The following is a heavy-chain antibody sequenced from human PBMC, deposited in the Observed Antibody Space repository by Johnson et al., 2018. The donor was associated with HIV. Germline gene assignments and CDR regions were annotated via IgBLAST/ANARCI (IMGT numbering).Heavy chain of an antibody. CDR1: GFTFSSYG. D-gene: IGHD1-7*01. Sequence: QVQLVESGGGLIQPGGSLRLSCAASGFTFSSYGMHWVRQAPGKGLEWVAFIRYDGSNKYYADSVKGRFTISRDNSKNTLYLQMNSLRAEDTAVYYCAREDQNGNYEHAVDIWGKGTMVTVSS. J-gene: IGHJ3*02. V-gene: IGHV3-30*02. CDR3: AREDQNGNYEHAVDI. CDR2: IRYDGSNK.